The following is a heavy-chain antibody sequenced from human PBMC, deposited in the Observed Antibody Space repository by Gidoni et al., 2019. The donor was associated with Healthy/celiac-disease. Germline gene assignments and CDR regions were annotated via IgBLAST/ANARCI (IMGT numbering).Heavy chain of an antibody. CDR1: VFTFSSYG. V-gene: IGHV3-30*03. CDR2: ISYDGSNK. CDR3: ARWGGLYDSSGWGFDY. Sequence: QVQLVESGGGVVQPGRSLRLSCAASVFTFSSYGMHWVRQAPGKGLEWVAVISYDGSNKYYADSVKGRFTTSRDNSKNTLYLQMNSLRAEDTAVYYCARWGGLYDSSGWGFDYWGQGTLVTVSS. D-gene: IGHD3-22*01. J-gene: IGHJ4*02.